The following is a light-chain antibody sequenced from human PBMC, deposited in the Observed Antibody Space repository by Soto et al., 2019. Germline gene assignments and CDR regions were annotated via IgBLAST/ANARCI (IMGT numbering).Light chain of an antibody. Sequence: QSVLTHPPSVSSAPGHKVTISCSGSSSNIGNNYVSWYQQVPGTAPKLLIYDNNKRPSGIPDRFSGSKSGTSATLGITGLQTGDEADYYCGTWDSSLSAYVFGTGTKVTVL. CDR3: GTWDSSLSAYV. J-gene: IGLJ1*01. CDR1: SSNIGNNY. V-gene: IGLV1-51*01. CDR2: DNN.